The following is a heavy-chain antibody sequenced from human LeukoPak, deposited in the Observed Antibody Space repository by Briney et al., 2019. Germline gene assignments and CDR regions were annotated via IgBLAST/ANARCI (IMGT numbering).Heavy chain of an antibody. J-gene: IGHJ4*02. CDR1: GFTFSSYE. CDR2: ISSSTSTI. D-gene: IGHD5-24*01. V-gene: IGHV3-48*03. CDR3: ARGRPGYKWGRGFDY. Sequence: PGGSLRLSCAASGFTFSSYEMNWVRQAPGKGLEWVPYISSSTSTIYYADSVKGRFTISRDNAKNSLHLQMNSLRAEDTAVYYCARGRPGYKWGRGFDYWGQGTLVTVSS.